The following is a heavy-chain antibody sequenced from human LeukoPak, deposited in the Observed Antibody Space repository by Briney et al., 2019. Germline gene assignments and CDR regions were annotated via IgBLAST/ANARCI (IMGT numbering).Heavy chain of an antibody. CDR2: ISANNNNT. Sequence: ASVKVSCKASGYSFTTYGISWVRQAPGQGLEWMGWISANNNNTDNVQKLQGRVTMTTDTSTSTAYMELRSLRSDDTAVYYCARVDGDYAPDYWGQGTLVTVSS. CDR3: ARVDGDYAPDY. D-gene: IGHD4-17*01. V-gene: IGHV1-18*01. J-gene: IGHJ4*02. CDR1: GYSFTTYG.